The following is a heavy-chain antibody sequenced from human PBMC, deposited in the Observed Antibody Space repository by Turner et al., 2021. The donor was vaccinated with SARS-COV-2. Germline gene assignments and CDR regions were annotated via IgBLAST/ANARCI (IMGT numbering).Heavy chain of an antibody. Sequence: QLQLQESGPGLVKPSEPLSLTCTVSGGSVSSSRYYWGWIRQPPGKGLEWIGSIYYSGTTYYNPSLKSRVTISVDTSKNQFSLKLSSVTAADTAVYYCARLDYDFWSGYYTGWFDPWGQGTLVTVSS. V-gene: IGHV4-39*01. CDR3: ARLDYDFWSGYYTGWFDP. CDR2: IYYSGTT. CDR1: GGSVSSSRYY. J-gene: IGHJ5*02. D-gene: IGHD3-3*01.